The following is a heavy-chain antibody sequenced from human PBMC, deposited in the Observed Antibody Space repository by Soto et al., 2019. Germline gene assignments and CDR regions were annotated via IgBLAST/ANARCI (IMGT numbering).Heavy chain of an antibody. CDR3: VGNYYDSSGYSYVDY. D-gene: IGHD3-22*01. V-gene: IGHV4-59*08. Sequence: SETLSLTCTVSGGSLRSYYWHWIRQSPGRGLECIGYIYYTGSTNYNPSLKSRVTMSLDTSKNQFSLKPSSVTAADTAVYYCVGNYYDSSGYSYVDYWGQGIQVTSPQ. CDR1: GGSLRSYY. J-gene: IGHJ4*02. CDR2: IYYTGST.